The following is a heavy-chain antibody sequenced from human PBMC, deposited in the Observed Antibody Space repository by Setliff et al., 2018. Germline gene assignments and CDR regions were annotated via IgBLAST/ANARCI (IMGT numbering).Heavy chain of an antibody. V-gene: IGHV3-48*04. J-gene: IGHJ4*02. CDR1: GFTFSDYS. CDR3: VTGSVPPN. Sequence: PGGSLRLSCAASGFTFSDYSMNWVRQAPGKGLQWVSYISSASRTIHYADSVKGRFTISRDNAKNSLFLQISSLRAEDTAMYYCVTGSVPPNWGQGTLVTVSS. CDR2: ISSASRTI.